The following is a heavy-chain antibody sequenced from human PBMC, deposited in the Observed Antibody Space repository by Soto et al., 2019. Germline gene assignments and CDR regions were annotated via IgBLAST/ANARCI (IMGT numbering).Heavy chain of an antibody. J-gene: IGHJ6*02. V-gene: IGHV5-51*01. CDR1: GYSFTSYW. CDR3: ARQGSLRSYYYYGMDV. CDR2: IYPGDSDT. Sequence: GESLKISCKGSGYSFTSYWIGWVRQMPGKGLEWMGIIYPGDSDTRYSPSFQGQVTISADKSISTAYLQWSSLKASDTAMYYCARQGSLRSYYYYGMDVWGQGTTVTVSS.